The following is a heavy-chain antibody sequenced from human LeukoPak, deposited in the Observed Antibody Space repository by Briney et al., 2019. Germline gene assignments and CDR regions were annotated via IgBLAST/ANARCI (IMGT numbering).Heavy chain of an antibody. CDR3: ARDGVHYYDSSGYYLV. D-gene: IGHD3-22*01. J-gene: IGHJ6*04. Sequence: ASVKVSCKASGGTFSNYLISWARQAPGQGLEWMGRIIPFFGTPDYAQKFQGRITITTDESTNTAYMELSSLRSEDTAVYYSARDGVHYYDSSGYYLVWGKGTTVTVSS. CDR1: GGTFSNYL. CDR2: IIPFFGTP. V-gene: IGHV1-69*05.